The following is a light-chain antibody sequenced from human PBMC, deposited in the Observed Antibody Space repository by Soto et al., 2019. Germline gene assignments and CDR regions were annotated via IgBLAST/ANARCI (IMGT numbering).Light chain of an antibody. CDR1: QSVLYNSDNNNY. V-gene: IGKV4-1*01. CDR2: WAS. Sequence: DIGMTQSPDSLAVSLGERATINCKSSQSVLYNSDNNNYLAWYQQKPGQPPKLLIYWASTRDSGVPDRFSGSGYGADFTLTTSSLQAEDVAVYYCEQYYTTLSFGGGTKVEIK. CDR3: EQYYTTLS. J-gene: IGKJ4*01.